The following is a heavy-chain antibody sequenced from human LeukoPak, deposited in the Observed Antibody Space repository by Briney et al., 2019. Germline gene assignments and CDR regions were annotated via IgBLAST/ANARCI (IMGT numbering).Heavy chain of an antibody. CDR1: GFTFSSYG. CDR2: IWHDGSNK. J-gene: IGHJ4*01. CDR3: ARDPYYYGSGIWGYFDY. D-gene: IGHD3-10*01. V-gene: IGHV3-33*01. Sequence: GGSLRLSCAASGFTFSSYGMHWVRQAPGKGLEWVAVIWHDGSNKYYADSVKGRFPISRDNSNNTLYLQMNSLRAEGTAVYYCARDPYYYGSGIWGYFDYWGQGTLVTVSS.